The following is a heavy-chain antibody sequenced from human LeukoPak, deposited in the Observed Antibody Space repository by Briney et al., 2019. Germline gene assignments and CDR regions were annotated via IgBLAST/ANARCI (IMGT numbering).Heavy chain of an antibody. Sequence: GGSLRLSCSASGFTFSSYAMHWVRQAPGKGLEYVSAISSNGGSTYYADSVKGRFTISRDNSKNTLYLQMSSLRAEDTAVYYCVKETIAAAGTFDYWGQGTLVPVSS. CDR2: ISSNGGST. J-gene: IGHJ4*02. D-gene: IGHD6-13*01. CDR3: VKETIAAAGTFDY. V-gene: IGHV3-64D*06. CDR1: GFTFSSYA.